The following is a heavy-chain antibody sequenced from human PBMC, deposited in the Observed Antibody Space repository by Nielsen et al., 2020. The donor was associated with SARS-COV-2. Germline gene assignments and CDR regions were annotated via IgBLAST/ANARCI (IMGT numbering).Heavy chain of an antibody. D-gene: IGHD2-2*01. CDR1: AFTFSCYA. CDR3: AKGAEYCSSTSCWAPDY. CDR2: FIPSGGRK. J-gene: IGHJ4*02. V-gene: IGHV3-23*01. Sequence: GESLKLSCAASAFTFSCYAMNWVRHAPGKVLELFSSFIPSGGRKYYADSVKGRFTISRDNSKNTFYLQMNSLRDEDTAVYYCAKGAEYCSSTSCWAPDYWGQGTLVTVSS.